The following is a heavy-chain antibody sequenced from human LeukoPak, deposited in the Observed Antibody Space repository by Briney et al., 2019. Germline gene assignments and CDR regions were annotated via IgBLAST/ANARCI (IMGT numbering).Heavy chain of an antibody. Sequence: GGSLRLSCAASGFTFSRYWMTWVRQAPGKGLEWVANIKHDGSEKFYVDSVKGRFTISRDNAKNSLCLQMDNLRAEDTAVYYCASGSTSSYWGQGTLVTVSS. D-gene: IGHD2-2*01. CDR2: IKHDGSEK. J-gene: IGHJ4*02. CDR3: ASGSTSSY. V-gene: IGHV3-7*01. CDR1: GFTFSRYW.